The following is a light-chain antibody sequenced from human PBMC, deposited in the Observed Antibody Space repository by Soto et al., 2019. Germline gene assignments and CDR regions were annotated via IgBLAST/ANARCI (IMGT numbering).Light chain of an antibody. V-gene: IGKV3-15*01. CDR1: QSVSSN. J-gene: IGKJ1*01. Sequence: EIVMTQPPVTLSVSPGERVTLSCRASQSVSSNLAWYQQKPGQAPSLLIYGAFTRATGVSARFSGTGSGREFTLTISSLQSEDFTRYYCLQYNDWPLTFGQGTKVDIK. CDR2: GAF. CDR3: LQYNDWPLT.